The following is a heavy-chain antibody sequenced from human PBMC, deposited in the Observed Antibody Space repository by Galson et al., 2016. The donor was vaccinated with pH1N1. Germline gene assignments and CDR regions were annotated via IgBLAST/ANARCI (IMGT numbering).Heavy chain of an antibody. D-gene: IGHD1/OR15-1a*01. V-gene: IGHV3-74*01. Sequence: LRLSCAASGFTFSSFWMHWVRQVPGEGLVWVSRISNDGTTTYYADSVKGRFTISRDNAKSTLYLQMSSLTADDSAVYYCARDGTDLNNNIDFWGQGTLVTVSS. J-gene: IGHJ4*02. CDR3: ARDGTDLNNNIDF. CDR1: GFTFSSFW. CDR2: ISNDGTTT.